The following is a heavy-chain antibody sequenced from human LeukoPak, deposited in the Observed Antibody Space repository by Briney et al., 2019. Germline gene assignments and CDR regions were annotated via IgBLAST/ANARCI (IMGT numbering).Heavy chain of an antibody. Sequence: PGGSLRLSCAASGFTFSSYAMSWVRQAPGKGLEWVSAISGSGGSTYCADSVKGRFTISRDNSKNTLYLQMNSLRAEDTAVYYCAKVNGDELRLYFDYWGQGTLVTVSS. D-gene: IGHD4-17*01. J-gene: IGHJ4*02. CDR3: AKVNGDELRLYFDY. CDR2: ISGSGGST. V-gene: IGHV3-23*01. CDR1: GFTFSSYA.